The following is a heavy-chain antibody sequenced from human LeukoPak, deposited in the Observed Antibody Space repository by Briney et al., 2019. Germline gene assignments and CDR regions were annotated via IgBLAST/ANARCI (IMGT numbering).Heavy chain of an antibody. CDR1: GFTFGSSA. CDR2: ISGGGGST. D-gene: IGHD3-22*01. J-gene: IGHJ4*02. Sequence: GGSLRLSCVASGFTFGSSAMSWVRQAPGKGLEWVSTISGGGGSTFYADSVKGRFTISRDNSKNTLYLQMNSLRAEDTAVYYCARDSPSIVVVIKYYFDYWGQGTLVTVSS. CDR3: ARDSPSIVVVIKYYFDY. V-gene: IGHV3-23*01.